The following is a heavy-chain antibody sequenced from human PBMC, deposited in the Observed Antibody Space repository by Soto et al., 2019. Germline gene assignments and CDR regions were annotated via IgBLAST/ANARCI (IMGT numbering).Heavy chain of an antibody. CDR2: INPSGGST. J-gene: IGHJ6*02. CDR3: ATSRIVGATTGYYYYGMDV. Sequence: GASVKVSCKASGYTFTSYYMHWVRQAPGQGLEWMGIINPSGGSTSYAQKFQGRVTMTRDTSTSTVYMELSSLRSEDTAVYYCATSRIVGATTGYYYYGMDVWGQGTTVTVSS. CDR1: GYTFTSYY. V-gene: IGHV1-46*01. D-gene: IGHD1-26*01.